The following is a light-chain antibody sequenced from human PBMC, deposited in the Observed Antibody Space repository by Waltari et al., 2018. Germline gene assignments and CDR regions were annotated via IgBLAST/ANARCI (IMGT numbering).Light chain of an antibody. CDR3: QQYNNWPPWT. V-gene: IGKV3-15*01. J-gene: IGKJ1*01. Sequence: ETVMTQSPATLSVSPGERATLSCRASQTVTTKLAWYQQKPGQAPRLLIYGPSTRATGIPARVSGSGSGTEFTLTISSLQSEECAVYYCQQYNNWPPWTFGQGTKVEIK. CDR2: GPS. CDR1: QTVTTK.